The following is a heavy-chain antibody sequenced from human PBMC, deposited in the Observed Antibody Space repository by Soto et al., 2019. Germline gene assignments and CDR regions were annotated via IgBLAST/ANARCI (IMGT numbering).Heavy chain of an antibody. J-gene: IGHJ6*02. D-gene: IGHD6-6*01. V-gene: IGHV4-61*01. Sequence: TSETLSLTCTVSGGSVSSGSYYWSWIRQPPGKGLEWIGYIYYSGSTNYNPSLKSRVTISVDTSKNQFSLKLSSVTAADTAVYYCATRSIAALYYYGMDVWGQGTTVTVSS. CDR2: IYYSGST. CDR1: GGSVSSGSYY. CDR3: ATRSIAALYYYGMDV.